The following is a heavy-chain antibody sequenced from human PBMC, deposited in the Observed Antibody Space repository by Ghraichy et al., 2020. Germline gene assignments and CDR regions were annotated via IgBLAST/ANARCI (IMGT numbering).Heavy chain of an antibody. Sequence: GGSLRLSCAASGFTFSSYSMNWVRQAPGKGLEWVSSISSSSSYIYYADSVKGRFTISRDNAKNSLYLQMNSLRAEDTAVYYCARSVDYGDYRVDYWGQGTLVTVSS. J-gene: IGHJ4*02. CDR3: ARSVDYGDYRVDY. D-gene: IGHD4-17*01. CDR1: GFTFSSYS. V-gene: IGHV3-21*01. CDR2: ISSSSSYI.